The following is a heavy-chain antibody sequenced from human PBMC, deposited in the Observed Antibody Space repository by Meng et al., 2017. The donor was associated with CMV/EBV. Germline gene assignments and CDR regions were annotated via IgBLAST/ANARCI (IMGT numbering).Heavy chain of an antibody. D-gene: IGHD6-19*01. J-gene: IGHJ4*02. V-gene: IGHV1-18*01. CDR3: ARVSDSSGWAYYFDY. Sequence: ASVKVSCKASGYTFTSYGISWVRQAPGQGLEWMGWISAYNGNTNYAQKLQGRVTMTTDTSTSTAYMELRSLRSDDTAVYYCARVSDSSGWAYYFDYWGQGTLVTVS. CDR1: GYTFTSYG. CDR2: ISAYNGNT.